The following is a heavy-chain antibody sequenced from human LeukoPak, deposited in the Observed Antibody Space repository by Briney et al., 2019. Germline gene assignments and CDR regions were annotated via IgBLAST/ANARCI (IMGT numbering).Heavy chain of an antibody. Sequence: GGSLRLSCAASGFTFSSYGMHWVRQAPGKGLEWVAYIQNDGSNEQYADSVKGRFSISRDSSKNILYLQMNSLRAEDTAVYYCARDLYYDSSGQEDYWGQGTLVTVSS. J-gene: IGHJ4*02. D-gene: IGHD3-22*01. CDR3: ARDLYYDSSGQEDY. CDR1: GFTFSSYG. V-gene: IGHV3-30*02. CDR2: IQNDGSNE.